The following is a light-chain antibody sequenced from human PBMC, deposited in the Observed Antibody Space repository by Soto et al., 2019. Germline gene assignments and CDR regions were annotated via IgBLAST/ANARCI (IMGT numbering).Light chain of an antibody. Sequence: EIVMTQSPATLSVSPGERATLSCRASQSVSINLAWYQQKPGQGPRLLIYGASTRATGIPARFSGSGSGTEFTLTISSLQSEDFAVYYCQQYNNWMYTFGQGTKLEIK. CDR3: QQYNNWMYT. V-gene: IGKV3-15*01. CDR1: QSVSIN. J-gene: IGKJ2*01. CDR2: GAS.